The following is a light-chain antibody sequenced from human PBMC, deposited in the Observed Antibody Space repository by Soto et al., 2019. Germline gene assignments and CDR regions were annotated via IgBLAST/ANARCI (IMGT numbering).Light chain of an antibody. CDR1: SSDVGGYHY. J-gene: IGLJ1*01. CDR3: SSYTSTSTDV. Sequence: QSVLTQPASVSGSPGQSITISCTGTSSDVGGYHYVSWYQQHPGKAPKLMIYEVINRPSGVSNRFSASKSGNTASLTISGLQAEDEADYYCSSYTSTSTDVFGTGTKATVL. CDR2: EVI. V-gene: IGLV2-14*01.